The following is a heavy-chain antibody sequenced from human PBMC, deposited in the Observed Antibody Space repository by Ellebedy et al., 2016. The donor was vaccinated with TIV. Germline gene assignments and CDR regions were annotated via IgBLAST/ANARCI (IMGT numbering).Heavy chain of an antibody. CDR1: GASINSGHF. J-gene: IGHJ5*02. CDR2: INHSGST. D-gene: IGHD3-3*01. V-gene: IGHV4-34*01. CDR3: ARGQKDTNFGVVLSLERWFDP. Sequence: MPSETLSLTCTVSGASINSGHFWGWIRQSPGKGLEWIGEINHSGSTNYNPSLKSRVTISVDTSKNQFSLKLSSLTAADTAVYYCARGQKDTNFGVVLSLERWFDPWGQGTLVTISS.